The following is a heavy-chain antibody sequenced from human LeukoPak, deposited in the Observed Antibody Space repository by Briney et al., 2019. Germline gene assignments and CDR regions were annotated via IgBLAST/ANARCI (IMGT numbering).Heavy chain of an antibody. Sequence: GGSLRLSCAASGFTFSSYSMNWVRQAPGKGLEWVSSISSSSSYIYYADSVKGRFTISSDNAKNSLYLQMNSLRAEDTAVYYCATTELMDAFDIWGQGTMVTVSS. D-gene: IGHD1-1*01. CDR3: ATTELMDAFDI. J-gene: IGHJ3*02. V-gene: IGHV3-21*01. CDR1: GFTFSSYS. CDR2: ISSSSSYI.